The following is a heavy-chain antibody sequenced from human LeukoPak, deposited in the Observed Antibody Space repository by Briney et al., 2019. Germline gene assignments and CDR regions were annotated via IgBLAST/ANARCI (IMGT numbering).Heavy chain of an antibody. CDR2: ISSSGSTI. Sequence: GGSLRLSCAASGFTFSDYYMSWIRQAPGKGLEWVSYISSSGSTIYYADSVKGRFTISRDNAKNSLYLQMNSLRAEDTVVYYCARDKAVVPAAMVGYYYGMDVWGQGTTVTVSS. J-gene: IGHJ6*02. CDR3: ARDKAVVPAAMVGYYYGMDV. CDR1: GFTFSDYY. V-gene: IGHV3-11*01. D-gene: IGHD2-2*01.